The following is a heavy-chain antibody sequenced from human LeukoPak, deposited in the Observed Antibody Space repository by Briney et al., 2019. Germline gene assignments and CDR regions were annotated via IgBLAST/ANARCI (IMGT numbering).Heavy chain of an antibody. Sequence: LETLSLTCTVSGGSISSYYWSWIRQPAGKGLEWIGRIYTSGSTNYNPSLKSRVTMSVDTSKNQFSLKLSSVTAADTAVYCCAGGSGWYFWDDYWGQGTLVTVSS. D-gene: IGHD6-19*01. V-gene: IGHV4-4*07. J-gene: IGHJ4*02. CDR2: IYTSGST. CDR1: GGSISSYY. CDR3: AGGSGWYFWDDY.